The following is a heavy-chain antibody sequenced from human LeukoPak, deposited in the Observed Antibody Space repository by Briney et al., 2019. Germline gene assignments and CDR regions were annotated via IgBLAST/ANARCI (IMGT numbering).Heavy chain of an antibody. V-gene: IGHV3-33*01. CDR3: ARDQAETYGDYVEGYTFDY. D-gene: IGHD4-17*01. CDR2: IWYDGSNK. Sequence: PGGSLRLSCAASGFTFSSYGMHWVRQAPGKGLEWVAVIWYDGSNKYYADSVKGRFTISRDNSKNTLYLQMNSLRAEDTAVYYCARDQAETYGDYVEGYTFDYWGQGTLVTVSS. J-gene: IGHJ4*02. CDR1: GFTFSSYG.